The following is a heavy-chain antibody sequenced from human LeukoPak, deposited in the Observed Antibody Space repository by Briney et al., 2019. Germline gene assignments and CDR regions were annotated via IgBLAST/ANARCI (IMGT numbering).Heavy chain of an antibody. CDR2: ISSSGSTI. V-gene: IGHV3-11*01. CDR3: ARDRVAAGGWGYYAFGI. Sequence: GGSLRLSCAASGFTFSDYYMSWIRQAPGKGLEWVSYISSSGSTIYSADSVKGRFTISRDNAQNSLYLQMNRLRAEDTAVYYFARDRVAAGGWGYYAFGIWGQGTMVTVSS. CDR1: GFTFSDYY. J-gene: IGHJ3*02. D-gene: IGHD6-13*01.